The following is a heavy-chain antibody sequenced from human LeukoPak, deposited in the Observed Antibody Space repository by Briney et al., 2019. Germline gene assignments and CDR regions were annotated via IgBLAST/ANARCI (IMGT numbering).Heavy chain of an antibody. D-gene: IGHD3-10*01. CDR1: GFTFSDYY. Sequence: GGSLRLSCAASGFTFSDYYMTWIRQAPGKGLEWVSYISSSSSYTNYADSVKGRFTISRDNGKNSLYPQMNNLRAEDTAVYYCARRGLMVRGDDYWGQGTLVTVSS. J-gene: IGHJ4*02. V-gene: IGHV3-11*06. CDR2: ISSSSSYT. CDR3: ARRGLMVRGDDY.